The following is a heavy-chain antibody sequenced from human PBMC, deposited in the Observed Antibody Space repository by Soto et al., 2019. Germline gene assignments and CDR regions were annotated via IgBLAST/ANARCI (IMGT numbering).Heavy chain of an antibody. D-gene: IGHD5-18*01. CDR3: ARAPGYSYGYGGYYYYGMDV. CDR2: IYYSGST. CDR1: GGSISSGDYY. Sequence: SETLSLTCTVSGGSISSGDYYWSWIRQPPGKGLEWIGYIYYSGSTYYNPSLKSRVTISVDTSKNQFSLKLSSVTAADTAVYYCARAPGYSYGYGGYYYYGMDVWGQGTTVTVSS. J-gene: IGHJ6*02. V-gene: IGHV4-30-4*01.